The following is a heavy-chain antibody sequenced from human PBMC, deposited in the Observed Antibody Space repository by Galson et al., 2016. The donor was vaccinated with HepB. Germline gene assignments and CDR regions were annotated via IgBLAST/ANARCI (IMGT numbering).Heavy chain of an antibody. V-gene: IGHV3-15*01. J-gene: IGHJ4*02. Sequence: SLRLSCAASGFTFTKAWMNWVRQAPGKGLEWVGRIRGEADGGTTDHAAPVACRFSISRDDSKNRVYLQMDSLQTEDTAVYYWATGNYEVWSGYYNGYFFNYWGQGTLVAVSS. CDR3: ATGNYEVWSGYYNGYFFNY. CDR2: IRGEADGGTT. CDR1: GFTFTKAW. D-gene: IGHD3-3*01.